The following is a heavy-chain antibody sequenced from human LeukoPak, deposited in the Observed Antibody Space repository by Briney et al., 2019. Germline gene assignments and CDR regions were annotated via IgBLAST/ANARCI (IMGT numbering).Heavy chain of an antibody. D-gene: IGHD5-18*01. J-gene: IGHJ4*02. V-gene: IGHV1-2*02. CDR1: GYTFTGYY. CDR3: AREPQGSGYSYGGGVYYFDY. Sequence: ASVKVSCKASGYTFTGYYMHWVRQAPGQGLEWMGWINPNSGGTNYAQKFQGRVTMTRDTSISAAYMELSRLRSDDTAVYYCAREPQGSGYSYGGGVYYFDYWGQGTLVTVSS. CDR2: INPNSGGT.